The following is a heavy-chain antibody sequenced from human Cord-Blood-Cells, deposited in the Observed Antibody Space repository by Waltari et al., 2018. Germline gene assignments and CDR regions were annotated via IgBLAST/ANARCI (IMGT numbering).Heavy chain of an antibody. CDR3: ATDTTGTTYYFDY. D-gene: IGHD1-1*01. CDR1: GYTLTQLT. CDR2: FDPEDGET. V-gene: IGHV1-24*01. J-gene: IGHJ4*02. Sequence: QVQLVQSGAEGKKPGASVKVSCKVSGYTLTQLTLHWVGQAPGKRLEWMGGFDPEDGETIYAQKFQGRVTMTEDTSTDTAYMELSSLRSEDTAVYYCATDTTGTTYYFDYWGQGTLVTVSS.